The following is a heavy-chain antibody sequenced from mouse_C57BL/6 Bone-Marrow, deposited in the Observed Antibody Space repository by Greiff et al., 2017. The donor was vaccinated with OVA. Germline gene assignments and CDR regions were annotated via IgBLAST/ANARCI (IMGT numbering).Heavy chain of an antibody. CDR1: GYAFSSYW. CDR3: ARLGRGCFDY. V-gene: IGHV1-80*01. Sequence: QVQLKESGAELVKPGASVKISCKASGYAFSSYWMNWVKQRPGKGLEWIGQIYPGDGDTNYNGKFKGKATLTADKSSSTAYMQLSSLTSEDSAVYFCARLGRGCFDYWGPGTTLTVSS. D-gene: IGHD4-1*01. J-gene: IGHJ2*01. CDR2: IYPGDGDT.